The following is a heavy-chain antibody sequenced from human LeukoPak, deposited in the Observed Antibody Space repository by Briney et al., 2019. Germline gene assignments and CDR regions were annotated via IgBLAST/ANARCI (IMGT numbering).Heavy chain of an antibody. CDR3: ARGGYYGSGSRN. J-gene: IGHJ4*02. Sequence: PSETLSLTCAVYGGSFSGYYWSWIRQPPGKGLEWIREINHSGSTNYNPSLKSRVTISVDTSKNQFSLKLSSVTAADTAVYYCARGGYYGSGSRNWGQGTLVTVSS. CDR2: INHSGST. D-gene: IGHD3-10*01. CDR1: GGSFSGYY. V-gene: IGHV4-34*01.